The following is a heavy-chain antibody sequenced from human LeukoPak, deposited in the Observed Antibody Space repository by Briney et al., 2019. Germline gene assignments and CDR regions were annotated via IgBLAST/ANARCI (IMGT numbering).Heavy chain of an antibody. Sequence: GRSLRLSCATSGFTFSSYAFHWVRQAPGKGLEWVATMSFDVNNKYYADSVRGRFTISRDNSKNTLYLQMNSLRAEDTAIYYCAKDRTVGASYWYFDLWGRGTLVTVSS. CDR3: AKDRTVGASYWYFDL. J-gene: IGHJ2*01. CDR1: GFTFSSYA. D-gene: IGHD1-26*01. CDR2: MSFDVNNK. V-gene: IGHV3-30*04.